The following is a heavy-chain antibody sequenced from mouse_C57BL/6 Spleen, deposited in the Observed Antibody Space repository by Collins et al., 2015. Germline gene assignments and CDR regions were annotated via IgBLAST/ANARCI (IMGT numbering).Heavy chain of an antibody. CDR3: ARHGDGYYYYAMDY. CDR1: GFSLTSYG. Sequence: QVQLKESGPDLVAPSQSLSITCTVSGFSLTSYGVHWVRQPPGKGLEWLVVIWSDGSTTYNSALKSRLSISKDNSKSQVFLKMNSLQTDGTAMYYCARHGDGYYYYAMDYWGQGTSVTVSS. V-gene: IGHV2-6-2*01. CDR2: IWSDGST. J-gene: IGHJ4*01. D-gene: IGHD2-3*01.